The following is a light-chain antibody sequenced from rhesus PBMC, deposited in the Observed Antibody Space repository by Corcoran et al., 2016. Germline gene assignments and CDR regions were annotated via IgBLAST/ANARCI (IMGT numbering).Light chain of an antibody. CDR2: DVT. CDR1: SSDIGGYNY. Sequence: QADLTQPPSVSGSPGQSVTISCTGTSSDIGGYNYVSWYQQHPGKAPKLMIYDVTKRPSGVSDRFSGSKSGNTASLTISGLQAEDEADYYCSSYAGSNTFIFGAGTRLIVL. J-gene: IGLJ1*01. V-gene: IGLV2-23*01. CDR3: SSYAGSNTFI.